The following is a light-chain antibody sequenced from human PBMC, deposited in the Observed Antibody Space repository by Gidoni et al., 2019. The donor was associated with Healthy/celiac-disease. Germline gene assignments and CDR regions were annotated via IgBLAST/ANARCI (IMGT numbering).Light chain of an antibody. V-gene: IGLV1-40*01. CDR2: GNS. J-gene: IGLJ2*01. Sequence: QSVLPQPPSVSGAPGQRVTIPCTGSSSNIGAGYDVHWYQQLPGTAPKLLIYGNSNRPSGVLDRFSGSKSGTSASLAITGLQAEDEADYYCQSYDSSLSGSGVVFGGGTKLTVL. CDR1: SSNIGAGYD. CDR3: QSYDSSLSGSGVV.